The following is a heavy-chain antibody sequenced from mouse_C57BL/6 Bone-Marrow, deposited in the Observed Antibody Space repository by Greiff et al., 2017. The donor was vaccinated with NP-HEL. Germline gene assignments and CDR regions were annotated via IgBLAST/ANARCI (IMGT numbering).Heavy chain of an antibody. CDR2: ISSGSSTI. V-gene: IGHV5-17*01. D-gene: IGHD1-1*01. CDR3: AREVYGSSHYFDY. J-gene: IGHJ2*01. Sequence: EVHLVESGGGLVKPGGSLKLSCAASGFTFSDYGMHWVRQAPEKGLEWVAYISSGSSTIYYAGTVKGRFTISRDNAKNTLFLQMTSLRSEDTAMYYCAREVYGSSHYFDYWGQGTTLSVSS. CDR1: GFTFSDYG.